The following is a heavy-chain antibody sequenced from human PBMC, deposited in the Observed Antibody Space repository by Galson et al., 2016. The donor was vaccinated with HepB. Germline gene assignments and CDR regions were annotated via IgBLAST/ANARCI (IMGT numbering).Heavy chain of an antibody. V-gene: IGHV4-39*02. J-gene: IGHJ5*02. CDR3: VRDSQINWFYL. CDR2: ISSTGGT. Sequence: ETLSLTCSVSGDSISGSAYYWGWIRQPPGKGLEWIGTISSTGGTSYNPSLKSRVAISVDTTKNHFSLELTSVTAADPAVYFCVRDSQINWFYLWGQGTRVTVSS. CDR1: GDSISGSAYY.